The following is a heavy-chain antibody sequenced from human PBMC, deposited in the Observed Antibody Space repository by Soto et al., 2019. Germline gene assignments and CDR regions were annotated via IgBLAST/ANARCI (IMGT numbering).Heavy chain of an antibody. D-gene: IGHD3-3*02. Sequence: PGESLKICCKGSGYSFTSYRISWVRQMPGKGREWMGRIDPSDSYTNYSPSFQGHVTISADKSISTAYLQWSSLKASDTAMYYCARQHLVESYGKDLWGKGNTGTVYS. CDR3: ARQHLVESYGKDL. CDR2: IDPSDSYT. J-gene: IGHJ6*04. CDR1: GYSFTSYR. V-gene: IGHV5-10-1*01.